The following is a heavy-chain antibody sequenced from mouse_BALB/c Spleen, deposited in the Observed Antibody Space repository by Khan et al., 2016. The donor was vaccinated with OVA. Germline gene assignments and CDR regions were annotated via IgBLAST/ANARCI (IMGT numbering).Heavy chain of an antibody. D-gene: IGHD2-13*01. CDR2: IYPGSGNT. V-gene: IGHV1-77*01. Sequence: QVQLQQSGAELARPGASVKLSCKASGYTFTDYYITWVKQRTGQGLEWIGEIYPGSGNTYYTANFKGKSTLTADQSSNTAYIPLSSLTSEDSAVEVCARKETTSLDYWGQGTTLTVSS. J-gene: IGHJ2*01. CDR1: GYTFTDYY. CDR3: ARKETTSLDY.